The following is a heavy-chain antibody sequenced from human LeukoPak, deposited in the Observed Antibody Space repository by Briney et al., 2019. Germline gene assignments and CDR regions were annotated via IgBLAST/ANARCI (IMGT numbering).Heavy chain of an antibody. CDR1: GFTVSSNY. J-gene: IGHJ4*02. V-gene: IGHV3-53*04. Sequence: GGSLRLSCAASGFTVSSNYMSWVRQAPGKGLEWVSGIYSGGSTYYADSVKGRFTISRHNSKNTLYLQMNSLRAEDTAVYYCARDSLSGSFLYWGQGTLVTVSS. CDR2: IYSGGST. CDR3: ARDSLSGSFLY. D-gene: IGHD1-26*01.